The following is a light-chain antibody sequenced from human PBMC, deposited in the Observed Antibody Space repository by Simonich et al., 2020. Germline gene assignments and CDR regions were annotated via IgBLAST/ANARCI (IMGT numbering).Light chain of an antibody. CDR1: QSVLYSSKNKNY. V-gene: IGKV4-1*01. J-gene: IGKJ1*01. CDR3: QQYYSTRT. CDR2: WAS. Sequence: DIVMTQSPDSLAVSLGERATINCKSSQSVLYSSKNKNYLAWYQQKPGQPPKLLIYWASTRESGVPDRFRGSGSGTDFTLTISSLQAEDVAVYYCQQYYSTRTFGQGTKVEIK.